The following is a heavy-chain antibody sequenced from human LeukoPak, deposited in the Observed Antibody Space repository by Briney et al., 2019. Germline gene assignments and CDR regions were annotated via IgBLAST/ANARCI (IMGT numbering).Heavy chain of an antibody. CDR3: AREQSPLWFGELQYYYYYYYMDV. CDR2: IKQDGSEK. CDR1: GFTFSSYW. Sequence: PGGSLRLSCAASGFTFSSYWMSWVRQAPGKGLEWVANIKQDGSEKYYVDSVKGRFTISRDNAKNSLYLQMNSLRAEDTAVYYCAREQSPLWFGELQYYYYYYYMDVWGKGTTVTVSS. J-gene: IGHJ6*03. V-gene: IGHV3-7*01. D-gene: IGHD3-10*01.